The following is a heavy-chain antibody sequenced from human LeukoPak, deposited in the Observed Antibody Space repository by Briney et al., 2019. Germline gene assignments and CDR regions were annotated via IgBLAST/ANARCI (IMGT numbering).Heavy chain of an antibody. V-gene: IGHV3-9*01. CDR1: GFTFNDFV. J-gene: IGHJ4*02. CDR3: AKGYPGREMATRIDY. Sequence: GGSLRLPFAAPGFTFNDFVMHWVRPAPGKGLEWVPGFSWNSENIGYADSVKGRFSISRDNAKNSLYVQMNSLRPEDTALYYCAKGYPGREMATRIDYWGQGTLVTVSS. D-gene: IGHD5-24*01. CDR2: FSWNSENI.